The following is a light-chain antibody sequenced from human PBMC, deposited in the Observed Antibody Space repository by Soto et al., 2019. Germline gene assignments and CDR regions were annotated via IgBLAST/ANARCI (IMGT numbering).Light chain of an antibody. CDR3: AAWDDSLSGVV. Sequence: QSVLTQPPSASGTPGQRVTISCSGSSSNIGKNYVYWYQQLPGAAPKLLIYSTDQRPSGVPDRFSGSKSGTSASLAISGLRSEDETDFYCAAWDDSLSGVVFGGGTKLTVL. J-gene: IGLJ2*01. CDR1: SSNIGKNY. V-gene: IGLV1-47*02. CDR2: STD.